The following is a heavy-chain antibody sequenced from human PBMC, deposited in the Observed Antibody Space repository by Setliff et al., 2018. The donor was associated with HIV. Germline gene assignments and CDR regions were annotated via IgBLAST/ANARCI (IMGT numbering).Heavy chain of an antibody. CDR1: KFTFRSYW. Sequence: GGSLRLSCVASKFTFRSYWMSWVRQAPGEGLEWVANIKQDGSEIYYVDSVKGRFTISRDHAKNSLFLQMNSLRAEETTLYYCAREQNHYNFWSSHNYDAFDIWGRGTMVTVSS. V-gene: IGHV3-7*01. D-gene: IGHD3-3*01. CDR2: IKQDGSEI. CDR3: AREQNHYNFWSSHNYDAFDI. J-gene: IGHJ3*02.